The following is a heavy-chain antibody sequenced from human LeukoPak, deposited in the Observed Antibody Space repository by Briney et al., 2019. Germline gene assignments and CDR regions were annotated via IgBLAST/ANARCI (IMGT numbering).Heavy chain of an antibody. Sequence: GESLKISCKGSGYSFTSYWIGWVRKMPGKGLEWMGIIYPGDSDTRYSPSFQGQVTISADKSISTAYLQWSSLKASDTAMYYCARGGGYYDSSGPLGAFDIWGQGTMVTVSS. D-gene: IGHD3-22*01. CDR2: IYPGDSDT. CDR1: GYSFTSYW. J-gene: IGHJ3*02. CDR3: ARGGGYYDSSGPLGAFDI. V-gene: IGHV5-51*01.